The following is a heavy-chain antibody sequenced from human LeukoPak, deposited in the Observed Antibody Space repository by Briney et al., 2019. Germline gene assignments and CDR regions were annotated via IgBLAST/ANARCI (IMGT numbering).Heavy chain of an antibody. Sequence: PGGSLRLSCAASGFTFSSYAMSWVRQAPGKGLEWVSATSGSGGSTYYADSVKGRFTISRDNSKNTLCLQMNSLRAEDTAVYYSAKPGSKVRGAFYYGTAVWGQGPTVTVSS. D-gene: IGHD3-10*01. J-gene: IGHJ6*02. V-gene: IGHV3-23*01. CDR3: AKPGSKVRGAFYYGTAV. CDR2: TSGSGGST. CDR1: GFTFSSYA.